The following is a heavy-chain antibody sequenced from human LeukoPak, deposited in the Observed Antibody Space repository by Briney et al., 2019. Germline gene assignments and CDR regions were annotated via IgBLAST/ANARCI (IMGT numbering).Heavy chain of an antibody. Sequence: SETLSLTCTVSGGSISSYYWSWIRQPPGKGLEWIGYIYYSGSTNYNPSLRSRVTISIDTSRKHFFLKLKSVTAADTAVYYCARHSIASDGARLFDYWGRGTLVTVSS. D-gene: IGHD2-21*01. J-gene: IGHJ4*02. V-gene: IGHV4-59*08. CDR2: IYYSGST. CDR3: ARHSIASDGARLFDY. CDR1: GGSISSYY.